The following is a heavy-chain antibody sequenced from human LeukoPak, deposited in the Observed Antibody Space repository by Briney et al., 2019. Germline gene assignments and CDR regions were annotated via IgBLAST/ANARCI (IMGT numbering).Heavy chain of an antibody. CDR1: GFTFSSFG. Sequence: PGRSLRLSCAASGFTFSSFGMHWVRQAPGKGLEWVAVISHDGSNKYYADSVKGRFTISRDNSKNTLYLQMNSLRAEDTAVYYCARDSSWLDYYFDYWGQGTLVTVSS. CDR3: ARDSSWLDYYFDY. J-gene: IGHJ4*02. V-gene: IGHV3-30*03. CDR2: ISHDGSNK. D-gene: IGHD6-19*01.